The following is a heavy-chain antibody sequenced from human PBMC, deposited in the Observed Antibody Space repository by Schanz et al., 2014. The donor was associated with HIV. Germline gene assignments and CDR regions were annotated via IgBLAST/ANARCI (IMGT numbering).Heavy chain of an antibody. D-gene: IGHD3-10*01. V-gene: IGHV4-34*01. Sequence: QVQLQQWGAGLLKPSQTLSLTCAVYGGSFSNYYWTWIRQPRGKGLVWIGEINHSGRTDYNPSLKGRVTISVDASKTQFSLKVPPVTAADTAVYYCARAGQWFGHLDWGQGTLVSVSS. CDR3: ARAGQWFGHLD. CDR2: INHSGRT. J-gene: IGHJ4*02. CDR1: GGSFSNYY.